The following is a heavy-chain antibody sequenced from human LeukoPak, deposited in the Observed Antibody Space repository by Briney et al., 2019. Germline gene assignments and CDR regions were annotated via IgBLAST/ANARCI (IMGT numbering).Heavy chain of an antibody. D-gene: IGHD3-10*01. J-gene: IGHJ5*02. V-gene: IGHV5-51*01. Sequence: GESLKISCKGSGYSFTNYWIGWLRQMPGKGLEWMGIIYPGDADTRYSPSFQGQVTISADKSISTAYLQWSSLKASDTAMYYCARGDYGSGSYLNWFDPWGQGTLVTVSS. CDR3: ARGDYGSGSYLNWFDP. CDR2: IYPGDADT. CDR1: GYSFTNYW.